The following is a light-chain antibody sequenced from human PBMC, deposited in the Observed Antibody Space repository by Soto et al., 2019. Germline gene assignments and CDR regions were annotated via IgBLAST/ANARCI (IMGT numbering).Light chain of an antibody. CDR1: SSDVGGYNY. CDR3: SSYTSSSTPV. CDR2: EVS. V-gene: IGLV2-14*01. Sequence: QSVLTQPASVPGSPGQSITISCTGTSSDVGGYNYVSWYQQHPGKAPKLMIYEVSNRPSGVSNRFSGSKSGNTASLTISGLQAEDEADYYCSSYTSSSTPVFGGGTKVTVL. J-gene: IGLJ2*01.